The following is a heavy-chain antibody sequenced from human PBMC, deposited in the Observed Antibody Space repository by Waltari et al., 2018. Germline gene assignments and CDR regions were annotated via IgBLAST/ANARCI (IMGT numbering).Heavy chain of an antibody. CDR3: ARAGWLDY. CDR1: CSSFV. V-gene: IGHV1-3*01. CDR2: INAASTTT. Sequence: CSSFVMHWVRQAPGQGLEWMGWINAASTTTKYSQKFQGRVTITRDTSTSTGYLELNSLTPEDTAVYYCARAGWLDYWGQGTLVTVSS. D-gene: IGHD2-15*01. J-gene: IGHJ4*02.